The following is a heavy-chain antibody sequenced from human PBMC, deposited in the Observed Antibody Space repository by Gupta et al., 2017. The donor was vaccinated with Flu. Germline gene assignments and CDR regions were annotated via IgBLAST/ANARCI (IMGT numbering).Heavy chain of an antibody. CDR1: GGSFSGYY. CDR3: ATGSPVVPAPNGMDV. CDR2: INHSGST. Sequence: QVQLQQWGAGLLKPSETLSLTCAVYGGSFSGYYWSWIRQPPGKGLEWIGEINHSGSTNYNPSLKSRVTISVDTSKNQFSLKLSSVTAADTAVYYCATGSPVVPAPNGMDVWGQGTTVTVSS. V-gene: IGHV4-34*01. D-gene: IGHD2-2*01. J-gene: IGHJ6*02.